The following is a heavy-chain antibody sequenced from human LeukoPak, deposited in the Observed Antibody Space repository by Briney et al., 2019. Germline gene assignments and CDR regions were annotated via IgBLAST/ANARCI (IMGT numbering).Heavy chain of an antibody. D-gene: IGHD3-10*01. CDR2: INPNSDDT. CDR3: VRIHRGPDY. CDR1: GYTFIHHY. J-gene: IGHJ4*02. Sequence: ASVKVSCKASGYTFIHHYIHWVRQAPGQGLEWMGWINPNSDDTNYAQKFQGRVTMTRDTSISTVYMELTRLRSDDTAVYYCVRIHRGPDYWGQGTLVTVSS. V-gene: IGHV1-2*02.